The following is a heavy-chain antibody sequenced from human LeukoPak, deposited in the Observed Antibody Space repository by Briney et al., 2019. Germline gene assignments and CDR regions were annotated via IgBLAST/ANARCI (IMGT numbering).Heavy chain of an antibody. CDR1: GSPLSTFG. D-gene: IGHD3-22*01. CDR2: ISHTSDAI. Sequence: PGGSLRLLRAASGSPLSTFGMNWVSQAPGKGLEWVSYISHTSDAIYYPDSVKGRFTISRDNAKNSLYLQMNSLRDEDTAVYDWSRASPSGYDYWGQGTLVTVSS. CDR3: SRASPSGYDY. J-gene: IGHJ4*02. V-gene: IGHV3-48*02.